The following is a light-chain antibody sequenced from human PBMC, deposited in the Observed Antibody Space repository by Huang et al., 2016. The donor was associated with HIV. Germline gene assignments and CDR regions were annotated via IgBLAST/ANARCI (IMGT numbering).Light chain of an antibody. V-gene: IGKV3-20*01. J-gene: IGKJ3*01. CDR1: HSVSNNY. CDR3: QQYGSSPFT. Sequence: EIVLTQSPDTLAFSPGECATLSCRPSHSVSNNYLAWYQQQPGQAPRLLIYGASSRATGVPDRCSVSGSGTDFTLTISRLEPEDFAVYYCQQYGSSPFTFGPGTKVDIK. CDR2: GAS.